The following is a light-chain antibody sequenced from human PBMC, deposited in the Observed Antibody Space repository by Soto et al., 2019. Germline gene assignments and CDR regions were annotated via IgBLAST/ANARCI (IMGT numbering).Light chain of an antibody. Sequence: DIQMTQSPSSLSASVGDRVTITCRTSQSISFYLNWYQQKPGRAPKLLIYDASSLQSGVPSEFSGSGSGTNFTLTINSLQPEHFATYYCQQSYSTRWTFGQGTKVDIK. CDR2: DAS. CDR1: QSISFY. CDR3: QQSYSTRWT. J-gene: IGKJ1*01. V-gene: IGKV1-39*01.